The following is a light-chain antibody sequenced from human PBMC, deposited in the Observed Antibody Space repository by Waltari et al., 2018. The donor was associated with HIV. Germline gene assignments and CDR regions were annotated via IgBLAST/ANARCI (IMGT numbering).Light chain of an antibody. V-gene: IGLV2-18*02. J-gene: IGLJ3*02. CDR3: SSYTSSSTWV. Sequence: QSALTQPPSVSGSPGQSVTISCTGTSSDVVSSNLVSWYQQPPGTAPKLMISEVTNRPSGVPDRFSGSKSGNTASLTISGLQAEDEADYYCSSYTSSSTWVFGGGTKLTVL. CDR2: EVT. CDR1: SSDVVSSNL.